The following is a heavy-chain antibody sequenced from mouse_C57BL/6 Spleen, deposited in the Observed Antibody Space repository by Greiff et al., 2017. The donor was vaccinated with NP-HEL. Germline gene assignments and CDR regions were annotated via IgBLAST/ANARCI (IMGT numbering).Heavy chain of an antibody. D-gene: IGHD1-1*01. J-gene: IGHJ1*03. CDR3: GRRGTVVARYFDV. CDR2: IYPGDGDT. Sequence: VQLQQSGAELVKPGASVKISCKASGYAFSSYWMNWVKQRPGKGLEWIGQIYPGDGDTNYNGKFKGKATLTADKSSSTAYMQLSSLTAEDSAVYFCGRRGTVVARYFDVWGTGTTVTVSS. CDR1: GYAFSSYW. V-gene: IGHV1-80*01.